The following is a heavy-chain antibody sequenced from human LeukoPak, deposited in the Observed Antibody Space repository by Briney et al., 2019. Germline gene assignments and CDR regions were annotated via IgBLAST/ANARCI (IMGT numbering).Heavy chain of an antibody. CDR3: ARSDYSEPPDHGMDV. V-gene: IGHV4-59*01. Sequence: PSETLSLTCTVSGGSISSYYWSWIRQPPGKGLEWIGYIYYSGSTNYNPSLKSRVTISVDTSKNQFSLKLSSVTAADTAVYYCARSDYSEPPDHGMDVWGQGTTVTVSS. CDR1: GGSISSYY. CDR2: IYYSGST. D-gene: IGHD4-11*01. J-gene: IGHJ6*02.